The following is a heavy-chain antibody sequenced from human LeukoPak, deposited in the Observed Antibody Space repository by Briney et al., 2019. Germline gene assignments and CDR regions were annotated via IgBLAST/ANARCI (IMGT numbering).Heavy chain of an antibody. D-gene: IGHD3-10*01. Sequence: GGSLRLSCAASGFTFSSYEMNWVRQAPGKGLEWVSYISSSGSTIYYADSVKGRFTISRDNSKNTLYLQMNSLRAEDTAVYYCAKDHLGFGELIDAFDIWGQGTMVTVSS. CDR1: GFTFSSYE. V-gene: IGHV3-48*03. CDR2: ISSSGSTI. J-gene: IGHJ3*02. CDR3: AKDHLGFGELIDAFDI.